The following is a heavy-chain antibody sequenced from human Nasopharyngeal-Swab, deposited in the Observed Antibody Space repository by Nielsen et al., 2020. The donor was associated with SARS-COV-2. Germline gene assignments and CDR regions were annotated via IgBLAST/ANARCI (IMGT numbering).Heavy chain of an antibody. CDR3: ARGGRYQLPFTFQH. CDR2: IKQDGSEK. D-gene: IGHD2-2*01. V-gene: IGHV3-7*01. J-gene: IGHJ1*01. Sequence: WIRQPPGKGLEWVANIKQDGSEKYYVDSVKGRFTISRDNAKNSLYLQMNSLRAEDTAVYYCARGGRYQLPFTFQHWGQGTLGTVSS.